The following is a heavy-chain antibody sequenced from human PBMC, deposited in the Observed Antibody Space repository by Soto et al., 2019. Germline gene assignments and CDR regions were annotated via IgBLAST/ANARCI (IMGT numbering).Heavy chain of an antibody. CDR3: ASGDIVVVPAATFDY. D-gene: IGHD2-2*01. CDR2: IIPILGIA. J-gene: IGHJ4*02. Sequence: QVQLVQSGAEVKKPGSSVKVSCKASGGTFSSYTISWVRQAPGQGLEWMGRIIPILGIANYAQKFQGRVTITADKSTSTAYMELSSLRSEYTAVYYCASGDIVVVPAATFDYWGQGTLVTVSS. CDR1: GGTFSSYT. V-gene: IGHV1-69*02.